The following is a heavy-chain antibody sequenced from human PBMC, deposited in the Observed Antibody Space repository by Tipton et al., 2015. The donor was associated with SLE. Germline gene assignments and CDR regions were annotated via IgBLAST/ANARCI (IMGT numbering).Heavy chain of an antibody. V-gene: IGHV4-59*02. J-gene: IGHJ3*02. CDR3: ARGLGERRYAFDI. D-gene: IGHD1-1*01. CDR1: GFTVSSNY. Sequence: LRLSCAASGFTVSSNYMSWIRQPPGKGLEWIGSIYYSGSTNYNPSLKSRVTISVDTSKNQFSLKLSSVTAADTAVYYCARGLGERRYAFDIWGQGTMVTVSS. CDR2: IYYSGST.